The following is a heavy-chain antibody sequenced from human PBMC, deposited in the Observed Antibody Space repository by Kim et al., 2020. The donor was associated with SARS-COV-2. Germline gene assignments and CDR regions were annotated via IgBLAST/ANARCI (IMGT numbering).Heavy chain of an antibody. CDR1: GFTFSSHW. CDR3: ARISFLPVRGHWYFDL. D-gene: IGHD3-10*01. CDR2: IKEDGSEK. Sequence: GGSLRLSCVGSGFTFSSHWMSWVRQAPGKGLEWVANIKEDGSEKYYVDSVKGRFTISRDNAKSSLYLQMNSLRAEDTAVYYCARISFLPVRGHWYFDLWGRGTLITVSS. J-gene: IGHJ2*01. V-gene: IGHV3-7*01.